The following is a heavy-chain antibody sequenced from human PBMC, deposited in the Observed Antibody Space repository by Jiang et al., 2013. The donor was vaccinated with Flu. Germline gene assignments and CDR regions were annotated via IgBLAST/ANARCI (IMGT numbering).Heavy chain of an antibody. CDR2: IYSTGGP. D-gene: IGHD3-22*01. Sequence: GSGLVKPSQTLSLTCTVSGASISSGDYFWNWVRQSPDKGLEWIGYIYSTGGPYYNPSLKSRVTMSVDTSKNQFSLKLSSVTAADTAIYYCARHPTYLREYYDSSGYYYLLDAFDIWGQGTMVTVSS. CDR3: ARHPTYLREYYDSSGYYYLLDAFDI. V-gene: IGHV4-30-4*01. J-gene: IGHJ3*02. CDR1: GASISSGDYF.